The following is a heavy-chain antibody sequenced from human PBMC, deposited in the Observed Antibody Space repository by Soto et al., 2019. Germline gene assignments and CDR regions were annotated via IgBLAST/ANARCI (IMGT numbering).Heavy chain of an antibody. J-gene: IGHJ5*02. CDR2: AYYSGST. CDR3: ARDRSTYGGGGTGEVKENWFDP. Sequence: SETLSLTCIVSGGSISHYYWSWIRQSPGKGLEWIGYAYYSGSTDYNPSLKSRATMSVDTSKNQVSLKLNSVTTADTAVYYCARDRSTYGGGGTGEVKENWFDPWGPGTLVPVYS. D-gene: IGHD2-8*01. CDR1: GGSISHYY. V-gene: IGHV4-59*01.